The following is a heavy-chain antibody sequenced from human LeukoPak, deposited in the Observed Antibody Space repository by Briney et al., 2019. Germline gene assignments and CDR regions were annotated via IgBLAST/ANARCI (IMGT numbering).Heavy chain of an antibody. CDR1: GFTFSSYG. V-gene: IGHV3-30*02. D-gene: IGHD6-13*01. J-gene: IGHJ6*03. Sequence: PGGSLRLSCAASGFTFSSYGMHWVRQAPGKGLEWVAVIWYGGSNKYYADSVKGRFTISRDNSKNTLYLQMNSLRAEDTAVYYCAKAIDSSSWVMDVWGKGTTVTVSS. CDR2: IWYGGSNK. CDR3: AKAIDSSSWVMDV.